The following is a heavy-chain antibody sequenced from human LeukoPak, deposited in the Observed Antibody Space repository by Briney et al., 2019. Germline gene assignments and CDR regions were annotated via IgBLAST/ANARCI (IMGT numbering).Heavy chain of an antibody. Sequence: PGGSLRLSCESSGFTFGRSAMTWVPQTPGKGLEWFASISSSGNKYYADSVKGRFTISRDNSKNLVNLQMNSLRAEDTAIYYCVKGRMSEDGLDFWGQGSLVTVSS. J-gene: IGHJ4*02. CDR1: GFTFGRSA. D-gene: IGHD5-24*01. CDR3: VKGRMSEDGLDF. V-gene: IGHV3-23*01. CDR2: ISSSGNK.